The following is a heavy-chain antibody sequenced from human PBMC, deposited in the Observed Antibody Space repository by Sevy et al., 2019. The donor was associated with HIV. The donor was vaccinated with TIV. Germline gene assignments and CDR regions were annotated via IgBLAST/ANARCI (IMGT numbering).Heavy chain of an antibody. V-gene: IGHV4-38-2*02. Sequence: SETLSLTCTVSGYSISSGYYWGWIRQPPGKGLEWIGSIYHSGSTYYNPALKSRVTISVDTSKNQFSLKLSSVTAADTAVYYCARVITRTAGKLVDYWGHGTLVTVSS. J-gene: IGHJ4*01. D-gene: IGHD1-20*01. CDR1: GYSISSGYY. CDR3: ARVITRTAGKLVDY. CDR2: IYHSGST.